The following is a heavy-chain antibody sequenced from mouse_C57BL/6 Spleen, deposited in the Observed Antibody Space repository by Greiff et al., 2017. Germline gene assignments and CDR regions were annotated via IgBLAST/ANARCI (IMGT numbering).Heavy chain of an antibody. CDR2: IWSGGST. Sequence: VKVVESGPGLVQPSQSLSITCTVSGFSLTSYGVHWVRQSPGKGLEWLGVIWSGGSTDYNAAFISRLSISKDNSKSQVFFKMNSLQADDTAIYYCARNDYDGYPYYFDYWGQGTTLTVSS. V-gene: IGHV2-2*01. CDR3: ARNDYDGYPYYFDY. CDR1: GFSLTSYG. D-gene: IGHD2-3*01. J-gene: IGHJ2*01.